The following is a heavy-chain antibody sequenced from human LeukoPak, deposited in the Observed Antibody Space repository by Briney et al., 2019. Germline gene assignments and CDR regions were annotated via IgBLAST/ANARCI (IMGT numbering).Heavy chain of an antibody. CDR2: IYSGGST. CDR1: GFTFSSYA. D-gene: IGHD3-9*01. J-gene: IGHJ4*02. CDR3: AREVRYFALGDY. Sequence: GGSLRLSCAASGFTFSSYAMSWVRQAPGKGLEWVSVIYSGGSTYYADSVKGRFTISRDNSKNTLYLQMNSLRAEDTAVYYCAREVRYFALGDYWGQGTLVTVSS. V-gene: IGHV3-66*01.